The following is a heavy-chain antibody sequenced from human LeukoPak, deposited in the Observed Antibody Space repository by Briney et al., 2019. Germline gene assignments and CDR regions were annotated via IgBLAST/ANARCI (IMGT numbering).Heavy chain of an antibody. D-gene: IGHD5-24*01. V-gene: IGHV1-69*13. Sequence: SVRVSCKASGGTFSSYAISWVRQAPGQGLEWMGGIIPIFGTANYAQKFQGRVTITADESTSTAYMELSSLRSEDTAVYYCARDLGSASRDGYKGDYWGQGTLVTVSS. CDR3: ARDLGSASRDGYKGDY. CDR1: GGTFSSYA. CDR2: IIPIFGTA. J-gene: IGHJ4*02.